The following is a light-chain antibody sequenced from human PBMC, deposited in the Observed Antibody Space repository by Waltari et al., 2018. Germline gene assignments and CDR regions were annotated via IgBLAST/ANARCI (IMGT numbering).Light chain of an antibody. CDR1: SRDVGVYNA. CDR3: CSYAGTYTFFV. V-gene: IGLV2-11*02. CDR2: DVS. Sequence: QSALTQPRSVSGSPGQSVTIPCTGSSRDVGVYNAVSWYQQFPGKGPKVLIYDVSKRLSGVPDRFSGSKSGNTASLTISGLQAEDEAAYYCCSYAGTYTFFVFGSGTEVTVL. J-gene: IGLJ1*01.